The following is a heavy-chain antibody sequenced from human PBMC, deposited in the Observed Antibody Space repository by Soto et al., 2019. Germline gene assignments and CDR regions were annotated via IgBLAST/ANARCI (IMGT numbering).Heavy chain of an antibody. J-gene: IGHJ4*02. D-gene: IGHD3-10*01. CDR2: IDYNGNI. CDR3: ATGRVYFGAEY. Sequence: QVQLQASGPGLVKPLETLSLTCTVPGGSITRYYWSWVRQPPGKGLEWIGYIDYNGNINHNPSLKSRLTISLDTSKNQFSIRLRSVTAADTAVYYRATGRVYFGAEYWGQGTLVTVSS. V-gene: IGHV4-59*01. CDR1: GGSITRYY.